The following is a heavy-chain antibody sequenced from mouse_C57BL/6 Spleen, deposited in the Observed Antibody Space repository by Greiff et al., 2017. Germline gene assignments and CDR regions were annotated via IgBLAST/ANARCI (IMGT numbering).Heavy chain of an antibody. CDR2: IWSDGST. J-gene: IGHJ4*01. Sequence: VQLKESGPGLVAPSQSLSITCTVSGFSLTSYGVHWVRQPPGKGLEWLVVIWSDGSTTYNSAPKSRLSISKDNSKSQVFLKMNSLQTDDTAMYYCSRQQFYRNFYYYAMDYWGQGTSATVSS. V-gene: IGHV2-6-1*01. D-gene: IGHD2-1*01. CDR3: SRQQFYRNFYYYAMDY. CDR1: GFSLTSYG.